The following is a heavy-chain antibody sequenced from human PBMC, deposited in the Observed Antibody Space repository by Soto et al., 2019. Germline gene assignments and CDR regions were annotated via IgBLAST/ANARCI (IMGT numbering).Heavy chain of an antibody. D-gene: IGHD2-21*02. CDR3: ARDFCGGDCYHFDY. Sequence: GGSLRLSCAASRFTFSRYGMHWVRQAPGKGLEWVAVIWYDGSKSYYADSVKGRFTISRDNSKSTLYLQMNSLRAEDTAVYYCARDFCGGDCYHFDYWGQGTLVTVSS. V-gene: IGHV3-33*01. CDR2: IWYDGSKS. CDR1: RFTFSRYG. J-gene: IGHJ4*02.